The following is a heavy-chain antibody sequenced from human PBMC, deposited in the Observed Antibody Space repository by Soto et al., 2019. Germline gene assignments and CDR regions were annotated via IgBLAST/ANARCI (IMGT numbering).Heavy chain of an antibody. CDR1: GYTFTSYG. V-gene: IGHV1-18*01. CDR3: ARVFSLVVPAALAGDAFDI. J-gene: IGHJ3*02. Sequence: ASVKVSCKASGYTFTSYGISWVRQAPGQGLEWMGWISAYNGNTNYAQKPQGRVTMTTDKSTSKAYIELRSLRSDDTAVYYCARVFSLVVPAALAGDAFDIWGQGTMVTVSS. D-gene: IGHD2-2*01. CDR2: ISAYNGNT.